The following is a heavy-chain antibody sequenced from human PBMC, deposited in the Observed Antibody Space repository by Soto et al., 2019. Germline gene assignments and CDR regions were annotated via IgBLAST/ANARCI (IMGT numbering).Heavy chain of an antibody. Sequence: ASVKVSCKASGYTFTSYGISWVRQAPGQGLEWMGWISAYNGNTNYAQKLQGRVTMTTDTSTSTAYMELNSLRAEDTAVYYCARDINGQQLVPGYWGQGTLVTVSS. CDR3: ARDINGQQLVPGY. D-gene: IGHD6-13*01. CDR2: ISAYNGNT. V-gene: IGHV1-18*04. CDR1: GYTFTSYG. J-gene: IGHJ4*02.